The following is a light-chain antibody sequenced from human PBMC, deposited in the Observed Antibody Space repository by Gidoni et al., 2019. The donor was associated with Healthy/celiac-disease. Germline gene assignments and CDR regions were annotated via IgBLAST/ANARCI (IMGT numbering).Light chain of an antibody. CDR2: EDS. CDR3: QSADSSGTYVV. J-gene: IGLJ2*01. V-gene: IGLV3-25*03. CDR1: ALPNQY. Sequence: SYELTQPLSVSVSPGQTARITCSGDALPNQYAYWYQQKPGQAPVLVIYEDSERPSGIPDRFSGSSSGNTVTLTISGVQAEDEADYYCQSADSSGTYVVFGGGTKLTVL.